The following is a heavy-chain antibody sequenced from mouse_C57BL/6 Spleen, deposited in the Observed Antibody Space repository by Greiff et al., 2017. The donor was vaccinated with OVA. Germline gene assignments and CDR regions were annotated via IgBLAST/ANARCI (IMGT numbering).Heavy chain of an antibody. CDR3: VRESYAMDY. J-gene: IGHJ4*01. V-gene: IGHV10-1*01. CDR2: IRSKSNNYAT. CDR1: GFSFNTYA. Sequence: EVHLVESGGGLVQPKGSLKLSCAASGFSFNTYAMNWVRQAPGKGLEWVARIRSKSNNYATYYADSVKDSFTISRDDSESMLYLQMNNLKNEDTAMYYCVRESYAMDYWGQGTSVTVSS.